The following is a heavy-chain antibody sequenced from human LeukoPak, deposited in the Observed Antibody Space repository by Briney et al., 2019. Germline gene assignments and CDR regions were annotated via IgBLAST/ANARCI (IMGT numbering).Heavy chain of an antibody. Sequence: GESLKISCKGSGYSFTSYWIGWVRQMPGKGLEWMGIIYPGDSDTRYSPSFQGQVTISADKSIGTAYLQWSSLKASDTAMYYCARQFRGSSSWYPYYYYYMDVWGKGTTVTVSS. D-gene: IGHD6-13*01. CDR1: GYSFTSYW. J-gene: IGHJ6*03. CDR2: IYPGDSDT. CDR3: ARQFRGSSSWYPYYYYYMDV. V-gene: IGHV5-51*01.